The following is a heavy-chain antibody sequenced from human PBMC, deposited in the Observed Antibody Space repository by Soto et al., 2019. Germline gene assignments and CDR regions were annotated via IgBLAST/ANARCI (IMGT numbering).Heavy chain of an antibody. D-gene: IGHD6-19*01. CDR3: ARDIAVAANWFDP. J-gene: IGHJ5*02. CDR1: GYTFTSYA. Sequence: ASVKVSCKASGYTFTSYAMHWVRQAPGQRLEWMGWINAGNGNTKYSQKFQGRVTITTDTSASTAYMELSSLRSEGTAVYYWARDIAVAANWFDPWGQGTLVTVSS. CDR2: INAGNGNT. V-gene: IGHV1-3*01.